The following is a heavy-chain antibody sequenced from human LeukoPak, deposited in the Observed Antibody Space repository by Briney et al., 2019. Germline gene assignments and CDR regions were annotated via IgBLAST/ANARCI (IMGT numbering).Heavy chain of an antibody. D-gene: IGHD3-22*01. CDR3: ARVGNYYDSSGYPKPVPFDY. CDR2: VDPEDGET. V-gene: IGHV1-69-2*01. Sequence: ASVKVSCKVSGYTFTDYYMHWVQQAPGKGLEWMGLVDPEDGETIYAEKFQGRVTITADTSTDTAYMELSSLRSEDTAVYYCARVGNYYDSSGYPKPVPFDYWGQGTLVTVSS. J-gene: IGHJ4*02. CDR1: GYTFTDYY.